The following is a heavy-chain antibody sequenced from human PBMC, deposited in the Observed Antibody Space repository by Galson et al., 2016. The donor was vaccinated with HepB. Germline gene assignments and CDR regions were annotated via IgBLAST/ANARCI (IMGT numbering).Heavy chain of an antibody. J-gene: IGHJ4*02. D-gene: IGHD6-13*01. V-gene: IGHV3-30*18. CDR3: AKDRAGAGSRGFDF. Sequence: SLRLSCAASGFIFSSYGMYWVRQAPGKGLEWVALISNDGSNTYYAETLKGRLTISRDNSNNTMFLHMNSLRGEDTAVYHCAKDRAGAGSRGFDFWGQGTLVTVSS. CDR1: GFIFSSYG. CDR2: ISNDGSNT.